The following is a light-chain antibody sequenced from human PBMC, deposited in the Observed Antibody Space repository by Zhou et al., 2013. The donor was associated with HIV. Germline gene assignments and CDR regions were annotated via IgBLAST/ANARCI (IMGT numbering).Light chain of an antibody. V-gene: IGKV1-39*01. CDR2: GAS. CDR3: QQSYSSPRT. CDR1: QSISSW. J-gene: IGKJ1*01. Sequence: DIQMTQSPSTLSASVRDRVTITCRASQSISSWLAWYQQKPGKAPKVLISGASSLQSGVPSRFSGSGSGTDFTLTISSLQPEDFATYYCQQSYSSPRTFGQGTKVEIK.